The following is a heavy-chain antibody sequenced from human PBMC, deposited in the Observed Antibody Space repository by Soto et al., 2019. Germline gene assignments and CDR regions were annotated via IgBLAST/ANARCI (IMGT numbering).Heavy chain of an antibody. V-gene: IGHV4-31*03. J-gene: IGHJ4*02. D-gene: IGHD5-18*01. CDR1: GASINSGGYF. Sequence: VQLQESGPGLVKPSQTLSLACSVSGASINSGGYFWSWIRQLPGKGLEWIGYIHYSGSTYYNPSLKSRVVMSMDTSKNDFSLKLSSVTAADTAVFYCARGFVETAMAFDYWGQGALVTVSS. CDR3: ARGFVETAMAFDY. CDR2: IHYSGST.